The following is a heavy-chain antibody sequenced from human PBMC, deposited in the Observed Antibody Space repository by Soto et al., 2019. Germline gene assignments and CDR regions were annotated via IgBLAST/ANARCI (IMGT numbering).Heavy chain of an antibody. CDR2: INPYNGHT. V-gene: IGHV1-18*01. D-gene: IGHD6-19*01. CDR1: GFTFTSSA. CDR3: SIDDSTGYPVLYDY. J-gene: IGHJ4*02. Sequence: ASVKVSCKASGFTFTSSAVQWVRQAPGQGLEWMGWINPYNGHTNYVQNLQGRVTMTADTSSNTAYMELRSLRSVDTALYFCSIDDSTGYPVLYDYWGQGTPVPGSS.